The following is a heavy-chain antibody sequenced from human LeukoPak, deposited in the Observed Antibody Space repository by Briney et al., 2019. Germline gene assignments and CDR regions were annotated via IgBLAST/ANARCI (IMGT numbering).Heavy chain of an antibody. CDR3: ARDQGYTYAYKY. CDR1: GYTFTSYG. J-gene: IGHJ4*02. Sequence: ASVKVSCKASGYTFTSYGIHWVRQAPGQRLEWMGWINAGNDDTKNSQKFQGRVTVTSDTSASTAYLELSSLRSEGTAIYYCARDQGYTYAYKYWGQGTLVTVSS. V-gene: IGHV1-3*01. D-gene: IGHD5-18*01. CDR2: INAGNDDT.